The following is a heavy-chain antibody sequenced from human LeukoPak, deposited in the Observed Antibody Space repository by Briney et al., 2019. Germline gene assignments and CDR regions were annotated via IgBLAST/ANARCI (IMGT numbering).Heavy chain of an antibody. CDR3: ARDRYYYDSSGYSLDY. V-gene: IGHV4-4*07. Sequence: SETLSLTCTVSGVSISSYYWSWIRQPAGKGLEWIGRIHTSGSTNYNPSLKSRVTMSVDTSKNQFSLKLSSVTAADTAVYYCARDRYYYDSSGYSLDYWGREPWSPSPQ. D-gene: IGHD3-22*01. J-gene: IGHJ4*02. CDR2: IHTSGST. CDR1: GVSISSYY.